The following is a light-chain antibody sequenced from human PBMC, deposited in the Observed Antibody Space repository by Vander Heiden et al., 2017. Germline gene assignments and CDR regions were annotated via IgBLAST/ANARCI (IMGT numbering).Light chain of an antibody. CDR1: QAISSD. Sequence: IQLTQSPSSLSASLGDPVTFTCRSSQAISSDLAWYQQKPGKAPKLLIYDSSTLQSGVPSRFSGSGSGTDFTLTISSLQTEDFATYYCQQLKSYPLTFGGGTKVEI. V-gene: IGKV1-9*01. J-gene: IGKJ4*01. CDR3: QQLKSYPLT. CDR2: DSS.